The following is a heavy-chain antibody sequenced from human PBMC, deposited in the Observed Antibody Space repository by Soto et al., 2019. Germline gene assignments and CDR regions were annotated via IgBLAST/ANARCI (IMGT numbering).Heavy chain of an antibody. CDR1: GFTFSDYA. J-gene: IGHJ6*02. CDR3: ATLIAYSSRYGMDV. D-gene: IGHD5-18*01. CDR2: ISYDGSNK. Sequence: QEQLVESGGGVVQPGRSLRLSCAASGFTFSDYALHWVRQAPGKGLEWVAVISYDGSNKNYAVSVKGRFTISRDNSKNTLYVQVNRLRREDTALYYCATLIAYSSRYGMDVWGQGTTVTVSS. V-gene: IGHV3-30-3*01.